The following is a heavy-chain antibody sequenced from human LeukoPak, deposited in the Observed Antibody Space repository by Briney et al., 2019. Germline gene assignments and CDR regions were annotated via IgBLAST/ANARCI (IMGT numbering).Heavy chain of an antibody. Sequence: SETLSLTCTLSSGSISAYFWSWLRHPPGKGLEWVGYIYFNGSTNYNPSLKSRVTMSVDTSKTHFSLLLTSVTAADTAMYYCTRHWLPGSDAFDIWGQGTMVTVSS. J-gene: IGHJ3*02. D-gene: IGHD5-12*01. V-gene: IGHV4-59*01. CDR1: SGSISAYF. CDR2: IYFNGST. CDR3: TRHWLPGSDAFDI.